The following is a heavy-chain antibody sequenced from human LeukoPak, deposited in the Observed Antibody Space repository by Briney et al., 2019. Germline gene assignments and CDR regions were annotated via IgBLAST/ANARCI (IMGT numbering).Heavy chain of an antibody. CDR2: ISSSSSTI. CDR3: AKSEASDY. Sequence: PGGSLRLSCAASGFTFSSYSMNWVRQAPGKGLEWVSYISSSSSTIYYADSVKGRFTISRDNAKNSLYLQMNSLRAEDTAVYYCAKSEASDYWGPGTLVTVSS. CDR1: GFTFSSYS. J-gene: IGHJ4*02. D-gene: IGHD2-21*01. V-gene: IGHV3-48*01.